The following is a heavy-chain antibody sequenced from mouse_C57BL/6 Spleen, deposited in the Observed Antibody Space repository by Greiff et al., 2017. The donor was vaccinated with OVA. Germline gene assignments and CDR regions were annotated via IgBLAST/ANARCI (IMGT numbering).Heavy chain of an antibody. D-gene: IGHD2-3*01. J-gene: IGHJ4*01. CDR1: GYTFTSYW. CDR2: IDPSDSYT. Sequence: VQLQQPGAELVMPGASVKLSCKASGYTFTSYWMHWVKQRPGHGLEWIGEIDPSDSYTNYNHKLKGKSTLTVHKSSSTAYMQLSSLTSEDSAVYYCARRGLLAMDYWGQGTSVTVSS. V-gene: IGHV1-69*01. CDR3: ARRGLLAMDY.